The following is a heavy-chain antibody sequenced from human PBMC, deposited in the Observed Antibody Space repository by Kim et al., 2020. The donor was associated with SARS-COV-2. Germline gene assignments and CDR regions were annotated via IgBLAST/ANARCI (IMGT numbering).Heavy chain of an antibody. J-gene: IGHJ4*02. CDR1: GGSFSGYY. CDR2: INHSGST. Sequence: SETLSLTCAVYGGSFSGYYWSWIRQPPGKGLEWIGEINHSGSTNYNPSLKSRVTISVDTSKNQFSLKLSSVTAADTAVYYCARACSSGWYSHFDYWGQGT. D-gene: IGHD6-19*01. CDR3: ARACSSGWYSHFDY. V-gene: IGHV4-34*01.